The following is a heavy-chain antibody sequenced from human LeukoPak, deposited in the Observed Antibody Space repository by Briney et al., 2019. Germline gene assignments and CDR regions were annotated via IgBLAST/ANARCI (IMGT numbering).Heavy chain of an antibody. CDR1: GGSISSSNW. V-gene: IGHV4-4*02. CDR3: ARAHRWPSYYMDV. CDR2: IYHSGST. D-gene: IGHD4-23*01. J-gene: IGHJ6*03. Sequence: SETLSLTCAVSGGSISSSNWWSWVRQPPGKGLEWIGEIYHSGSTNYNPSLKSRVPISVDTSKNQFSLKLSSVTAADTAVYYCARAHRWPSYYMDVWGKGTTVTVSS.